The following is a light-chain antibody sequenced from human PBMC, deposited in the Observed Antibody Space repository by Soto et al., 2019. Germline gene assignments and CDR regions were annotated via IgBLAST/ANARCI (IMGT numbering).Light chain of an antibody. V-gene: IGLV2-8*01. CDR3: SSYAGSNNWN. Sequence: QSALTQPPSASGSPGQSFTISCTGTSSDVGGYNYVSWYQQHPGKAPKLMIYEVSKRPSGVPDRFSGSKSGNTASLTVSGLQAEDEAEYYCSSYAGSNNWNFGTGTKLTVL. J-gene: IGLJ1*01. CDR2: EVS. CDR1: SSDVGGYNY.